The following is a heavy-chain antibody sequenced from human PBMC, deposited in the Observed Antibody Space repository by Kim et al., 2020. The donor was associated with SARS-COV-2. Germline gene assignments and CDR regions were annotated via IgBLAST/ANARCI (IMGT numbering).Heavy chain of an antibody. V-gene: IGHV1-69*04. CDR2: IIPVLGTT. CDR3: AATTAGYYYYYMDV. J-gene: IGHJ6*03. Sequence: SVKVSCKASGDTFRTYAITWVRQAPGQGLEWMGRIIPVLGTTNYAQNLQGRVTVTADKSTSTAYMELSSLTFEDTAVYYCAATTAGYYYYYMDVWGKGT. D-gene: IGHD6-19*01. CDR1: GDTFRTYA.